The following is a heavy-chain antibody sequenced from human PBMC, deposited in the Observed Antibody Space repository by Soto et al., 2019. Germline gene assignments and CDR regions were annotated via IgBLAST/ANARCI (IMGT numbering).Heavy chain of an antibody. CDR3: AKDGGDIVVGPAAVGTHQAYYYYGMDV. Sequence: EVQLVESGGGLVQPGGSLRLSCAASGFTFSNDWMHWVRRVPGKGLVWVSRINPDGSATNYACSVKCRFTVSRDNAKNTQYLQMNSLRVEDTAVYYCAKDGGDIVVGPAAVGTHQAYYYYGMDVWGRGTTVTVSS. V-gene: IGHV3-74*01. CDR1: GFTFSNDW. J-gene: IGHJ6*02. CDR2: INPDGSAT. D-gene: IGHD2-2*01.